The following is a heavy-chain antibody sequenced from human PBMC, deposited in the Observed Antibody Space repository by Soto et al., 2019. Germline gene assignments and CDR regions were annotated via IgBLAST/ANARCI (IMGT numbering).Heavy chain of an antibody. Sequence: SETLSLTCAVYGGSFSGYYWSWIRQPPGKGLEWIGEINHSGSTNYNPSLKSRVTISVDTSKNQFSLKLSSVTAADTAVYYCARGPPIAAADPYFDYWGQGTLVTVSS. CDR3: ARGPPIAAADPYFDY. V-gene: IGHV4-34*01. D-gene: IGHD6-13*01. CDR1: GGSFSGYY. CDR2: INHSGST. J-gene: IGHJ4*02.